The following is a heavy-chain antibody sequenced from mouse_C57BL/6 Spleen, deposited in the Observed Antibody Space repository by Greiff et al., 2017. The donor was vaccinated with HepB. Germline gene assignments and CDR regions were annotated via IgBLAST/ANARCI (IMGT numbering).Heavy chain of an antibody. CDR2: IDPENGDT. CDR3: TTGNSWFAY. D-gene: IGHD2-1*01. Sequence: EVQLQQSGAELVRPGASVKLSCTASGFNIKDDYMHWVKQRPEQGLEWIGWIDPENGDTEYASKFQGKATITADTSSNTAYLQRSSLTSEDTAVYYCTTGNSWFAYWGQGTLVTVSA. J-gene: IGHJ3*01. CDR1: GFNIKDDY. V-gene: IGHV14-4*01.